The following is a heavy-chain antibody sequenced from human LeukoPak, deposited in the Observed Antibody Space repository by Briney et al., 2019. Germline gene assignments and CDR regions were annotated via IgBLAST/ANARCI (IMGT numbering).Heavy chain of an antibody. D-gene: IGHD6-13*01. CDR1: GFTVSSNY. CDR2: IYNGGHT. Sequence: GGSLRLSCIASGFTVSSNYMTWVRQAPGKGLQWVSIIYNGGHTYYADSVKGRFTISRDNSKNTVYLQMHSLRAEDTAVYYCARDPRGAAGTYGMDVWGQGTTVTVSS. CDR3: ARDPRGAAGTYGMDV. V-gene: IGHV3-53*01. J-gene: IGHJ6*02.